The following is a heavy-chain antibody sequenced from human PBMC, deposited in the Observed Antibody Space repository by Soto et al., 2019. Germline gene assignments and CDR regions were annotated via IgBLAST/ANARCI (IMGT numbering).Heavy chain of an antibody. Sequence: EVQLVESGAGLVQPVWSRRLSCLASGFTFDYYWMHWVRQAPGEGLMWVSRLQTDGSHPDYADSVKGRFTISRDNAKNTLYLQMNNLRAEDTAVYYCARGGDPDYCGQGTVVTVSS. CDR1: GFTFDYYW. D-gene: IGHD2-21*02. CDR3: ARGGDPDY. V-gene: IGHV3-74*01. CDR2: LQTDGSHP. J-gene: IGHJ4*02.